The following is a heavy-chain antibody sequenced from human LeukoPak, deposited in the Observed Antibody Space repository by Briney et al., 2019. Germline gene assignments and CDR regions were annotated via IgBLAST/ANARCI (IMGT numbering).Heavy chain of an antibody. CDR3: ARKNSFDF. CDR2: IKYDGSAK. Sequence: GGSLRLSCVASGISVTGDWMSWVRQAPGKGLEWVADIKYDGSAKYYADSVKGRFTISRDNAKKSLYLQMDSLRVEDTAVYYCARKNSFDFWGQGTMVTVSS. V-gene: IGHV3-7*01. J-gene: IGHJ3*01. CDR1: GISVTGDW.